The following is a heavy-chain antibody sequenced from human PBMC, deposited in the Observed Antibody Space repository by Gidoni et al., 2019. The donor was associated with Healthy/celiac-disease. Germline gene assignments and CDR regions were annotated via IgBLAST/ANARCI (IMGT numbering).Heavy chain of an antibody. D-gene: IGHD3-16*01. Sequence: EVQQVESGGGLVQPGRSMRRSCAASGLTLDDYAMPWVRQAPGKGLDWVSGISWNGGSIGYSDSVKVRFTISSDNAKNSLYLQMNSLRAEDTALYYCAIDGSFGPLYYGMDVWGQGTTVTVSS. J-gene: IGHJ6*02. V-gene: IGHV3-9*01. CDR2: ISWNGGSI. CDR3: AIDGSFGPLYYGMDV. CDR1: GLTLDDYA.